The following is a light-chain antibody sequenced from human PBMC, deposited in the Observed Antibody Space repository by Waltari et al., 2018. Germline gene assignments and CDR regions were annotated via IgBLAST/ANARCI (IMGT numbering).Light chain of an antibody. CDR1: SSDVDGFTF. V-gene: IGLV2-14*03. CDR3: SSYTSVNTR. J-gene: IGLJ2*01. Sequence: QSALTPPASMSGSPGQSITISCTGTSSDVDGFTFVSCYQQYPGKAPKLIIYDVANRPSGVSHRFSGSRSGNTASLTISGLQAEDEADYYCSSYTSVNTRFGGGTKLTVL. CDR2: DVA.